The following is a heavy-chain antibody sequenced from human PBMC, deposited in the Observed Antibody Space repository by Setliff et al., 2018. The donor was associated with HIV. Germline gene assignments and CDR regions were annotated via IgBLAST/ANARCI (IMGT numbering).Heavy chain of an antibody. V-gene: IGHV4-4*09. CDR3: ARRFGEVYDWIDP. D-gene: IGHD3-10*01. CDR2: INSSGRT. CDR1: GGSISSFY. J-gene: IGHJ5*02. Sequence: SETLSLTCTVSGGSISSFYWSWIRQPPGKGPEWIGYINSSGRTNYNPSLKGRVTISLDTSKNRFSLKLNSVTAANTAVYYCARRFGEVYDWIDPWGQGTLVTVSS.